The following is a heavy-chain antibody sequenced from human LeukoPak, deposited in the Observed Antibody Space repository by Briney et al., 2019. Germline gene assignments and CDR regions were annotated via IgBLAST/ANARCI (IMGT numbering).Heavy chain of an antibody. CDR2: INTDGSST. J-gene: IGHJ4*02. CDR1: GFTFSSYW. D-gene: IGHD3-3*01. V-gene: IGHV3-74*01. CDR3: ARDIEEVTIFGVVTPLGYY. Sequence: GGSLRLSCAASGFTFSSYWMHWVRQAPGKGLVWVSRINTDGSSTSYADSVKGRFTISRDNAKNSLYLQMNSLRAEDTAVYYCARDIEEVTIFGVVTPLGYYWGQGTLVTVSS.